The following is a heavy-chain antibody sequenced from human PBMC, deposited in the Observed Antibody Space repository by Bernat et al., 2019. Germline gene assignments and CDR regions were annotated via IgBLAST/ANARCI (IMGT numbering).Heavy chain of an antibody. J-gene: IGHJ4*02. V-gene: IGHV1-69*06. D-gene: IGHD3-22*01. CDR1: GGTFSSYA. CDR2: IIPIFGTA. Sequence: QVQLVQSGAEVKKPGSSVKVSCKASGGTFSSYAISWVRQAPGQGLEWMGGIIPIFGTANYAQKLQGRVTMTTDTSTSTAYMELRSLRSDDTAVYYCARDVGRITMIWAGWGTAGWVYWGQGTLVTVSS. CDR3: ARDVGRITMIWAGWGTAGWVY.